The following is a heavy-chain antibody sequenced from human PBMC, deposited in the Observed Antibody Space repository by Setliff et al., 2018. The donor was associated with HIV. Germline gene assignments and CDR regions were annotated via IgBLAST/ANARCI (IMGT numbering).Heavy chain of an antibody. CDR1: GFTFSSYS. CDR2: ISSSSSYT. V-gene: IGHV3-21*06. J-gene: IGHJ4*02. D-gene: IGHD6-19*01. CDR3: AKGASGWSPDY. Sequence: TGGSLRLSCAASGFTFSSYSMNWVRQAPGKGLEWVSYISSSSSYTHYADSVKGRFTISRDNSKNMVFLQMNSLRPEDTALYYCAKGASGWSPDYWGQGTLVTVSS.